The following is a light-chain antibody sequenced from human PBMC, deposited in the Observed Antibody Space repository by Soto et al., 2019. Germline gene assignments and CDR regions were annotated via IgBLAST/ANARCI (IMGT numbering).Light chain of an antibody. Sequence: EIVMTQSPATLYVSPGARATLSCRASQSVSSNLAWYQQKPGQAPRLLIYGASTRATSIPARFSGSGSGTEFTLTSASRESEDFAVYYCQQYNNWPPWTCGQGTKVEIK. CDR3: QQYNNWPPWT. V-gene: IGKV3-15*01. J-gene: IGKJ1*01. CDR1: QSVSSN. CDR2: GAS.